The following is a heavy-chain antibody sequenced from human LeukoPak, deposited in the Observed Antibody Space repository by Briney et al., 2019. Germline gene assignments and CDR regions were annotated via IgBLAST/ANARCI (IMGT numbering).Heavy chain of an antibody. CDR1: GFTFSSYA. J-gene: IGHJ4*02. V-gene: IGHV3-23*01. Sequence: GGSLRLSCVASGFTFSSYAMSWVRQAAGKGLEWVSSTSSSGETTYYADSVKGRFTISRDNSRNTLYLQMNSLRAEDTAVYYCAEDRPNYYGTNGHYYRRDGDCWGQGTLVTVSS. D-gene: IGHD3-22*01. CDR3: AEDRPNYYGTNGHYYRRDGDC. CDR2: TSSSGETT.